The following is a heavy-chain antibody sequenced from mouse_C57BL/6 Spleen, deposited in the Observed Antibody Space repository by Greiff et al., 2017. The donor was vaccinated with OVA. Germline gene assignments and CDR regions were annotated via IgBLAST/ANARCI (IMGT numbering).Heavy chain of an antibody. J-gene: IGHJ1*03. CDR2: IRNKANNHAT. CDR3: TFITTVVDWYFDV. D-gene: IGHD1-1*01. Sequence: DVKLEESGGGLVQPGGSMKLSCAASGFTFSDAWMDWVRQSPEKGLEWVAEIRNKANNHATYYAESVKGRFTISRDDSKSSVYLQMNSLRAEDTGIYYCTFITTVVDWYFDVWGTGTTVTVSS. V-gene: IGHV6-6*01. CDR1: GFTFSDAW.